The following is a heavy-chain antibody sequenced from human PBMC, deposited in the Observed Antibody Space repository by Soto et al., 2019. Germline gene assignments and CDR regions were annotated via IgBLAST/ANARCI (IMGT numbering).Heavy chain of an antibody. CDR3: ARSFMTTVTTGPYYYYGMDV. D-gene: IGHD4-17*01. CDR2: IDWDDDK. CDR1: GFSLSTSGMC. V-gene: IGHV2-70*01. J-gene: IGHJ6*02. Sequence: SGPTLVNPTQTLTLTCTFSGFSLSTSGMCVSWIRQPPGKALEWLALIDWDDDKYYSTSLKTRLTISKDTSKNQVVLTMTNMDPVDTATYYCARSFMTTVTTGPYYYYGMDVWGQGTTVTVSS.